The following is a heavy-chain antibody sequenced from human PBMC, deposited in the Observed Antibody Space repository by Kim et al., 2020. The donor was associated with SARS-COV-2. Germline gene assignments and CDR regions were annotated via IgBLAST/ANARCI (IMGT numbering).Heavy chain of an antibody. J-gene: IGHJ5*02. CDR3: ARDRVLWFGERGGSFDP. V-gene: IGHV3-30*07. Sequence: VKGRFTIARDNSKNTLYLQMNSLRAEDTAVYYCARDRVLWFGERGGSFDPWGQGTLVTVSS. D-gene: IGHD3-10*01.